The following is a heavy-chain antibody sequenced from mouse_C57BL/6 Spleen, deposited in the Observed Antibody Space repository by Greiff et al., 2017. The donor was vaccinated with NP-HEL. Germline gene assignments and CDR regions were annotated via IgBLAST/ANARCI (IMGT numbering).Heavy chain of an antibody. J-gene: IGHJ4*01. D-gene: IGHD2-3*01. CDR3: ARSSYDGYYL. Sequence: QVQLKQPGAELVKPGASVKLSCKASGYTFTSYWMQWVKQRPGQGLEWIGEIDPSDSYTNYNQKFKGKATLTVDTSSSTAYMQLSSLTSEDSAVYYCARSSYDGYYLWGQGTSVTVSS. CDR1: GYTFTSYW. V-gene: IGHV1-50*01. CDR2: IDPSDSYT.